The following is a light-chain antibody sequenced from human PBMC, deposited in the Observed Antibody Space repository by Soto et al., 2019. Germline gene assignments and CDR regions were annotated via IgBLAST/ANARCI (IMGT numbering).Light chain of an antibody. Sequence: EIVMTQSPATLSVSPGESATLSCRASQSISNRLGWYQHKPGQAPRLLIYDTSTRAAGIPARFTGSGSGTDFTLTISSLQSEDFAVYYCQQYNSWRSISFGQGTRLEI. CDR3: QQYNSWRSIS. CDR1: QSISNR. CDR2: DTS. J-gene: IGKJ5*01. V-gene: IGKV3-15*01.